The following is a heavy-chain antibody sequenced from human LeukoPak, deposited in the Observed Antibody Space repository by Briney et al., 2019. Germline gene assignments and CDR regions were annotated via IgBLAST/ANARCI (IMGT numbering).Heavy chain of an antibody. D-gene: IGHD6-19*01. CDR2: INHSGST. V-gene: IGHV4-34*01. J-gene: IGHJ5*02. Sequence: SETLSLTCAVYGGSFSGYYWSWIRQPPGKGLEWIGEINHSGSTNYNPSLKSRVTISVDTSKDQFSLKLSSVTAADTAVYYCARGLHIAVAGNWFDPWGQGTLVTVSS. CDR3: ARGLHIAVAGNWFDP. CDR1: GGSFSGYY.